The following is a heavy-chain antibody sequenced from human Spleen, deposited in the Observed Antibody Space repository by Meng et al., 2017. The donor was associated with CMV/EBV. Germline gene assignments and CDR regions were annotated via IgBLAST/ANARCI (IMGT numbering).Heavy chain of an antibody. V-gene: IGHV4-61*02. CDR3: ARSWAVVVKLDY. J-gene: IGHJ4*02. CDR1: GGSISSGSYY. CDR2: IYTSGST. D-gene: IGHD3-22*01. Sequence: QVQRQESGPGLVKPSQTLSLTCTVSGGSISSGSYYWSWIRQPAGKGLEWIGRIYTSGSTNYNPSLKSRVTISVDTSKNQFSLKLSSVTAADTAVYYCARSWAVVVKLDYWGQGTLVTVSS.